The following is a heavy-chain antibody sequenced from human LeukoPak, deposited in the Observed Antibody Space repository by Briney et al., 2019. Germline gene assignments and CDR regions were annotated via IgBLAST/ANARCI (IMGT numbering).Heavy chain of an antibody. CDR3: ARGPGGFSFGY. Sequence: SVKVSCKASGGTFSSYAISWVRQAPGQGLEWMGGIIPIFGTANCAQRFQGRVTITTDESTSTAYMDLSSLRSEDTAVYYCARGPGGFSFGYWGQGTLVTVSS. J-gene: IGHJ4*02. CDR1: GGTFSSYA. CDR2: IIPIFGTA. D-gene: IGHD3-10*01. V-gene: IGHV1-69*05.